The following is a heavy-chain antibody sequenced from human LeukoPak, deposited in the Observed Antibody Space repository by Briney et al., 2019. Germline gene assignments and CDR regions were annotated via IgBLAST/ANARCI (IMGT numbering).Heavy chain of an antibody. V-gene: IGHV1-2*02. CDR1: GYIFTGYY. CDR3: ARDVDHDDSTGKGLVDF. Sequence: ASVEVSCKASGYIFTGYYMHWVRQAPGQGLEWMGWINPNRGGTNYAQKFQGRVTMTRDTSINTAYMELGRRTSDDTALYYCARDVDHDDSTGKGLVDFWGQGTMVTVSS. J-gene: IGHJ3*01. D-gene: IGHD4-11*01. CDR2: INPNRGGT.